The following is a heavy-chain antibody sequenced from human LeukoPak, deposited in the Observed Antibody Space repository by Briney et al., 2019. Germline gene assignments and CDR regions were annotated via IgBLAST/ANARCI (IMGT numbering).Heavy chain of an antibody. V-gene: IGHV3-7*01. CDR1: GFTFSSYW. D-gene: IGHD6-13*01. CDR3: ARVGYSSSWYDSHYYYYSMDV. Sequence: GGSLRLSCAASGFTFSSYWMSWVRQAPGKGLEWVANIKQDGSEKYYVDSVKGRFTISRDNAKNSLYLQMNSLRAEDTAVYYCARVGYSSSWYDSHYYYYSMDVWGQGTTVTVSS. J-gene: IGHJ6*02. CDR2: IKQDGSEK.